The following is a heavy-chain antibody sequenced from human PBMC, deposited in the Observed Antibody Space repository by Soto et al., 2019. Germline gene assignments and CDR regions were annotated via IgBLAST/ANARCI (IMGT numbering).Heavy chain of an antibody. Sequence: SDTLSLTCTVSGGSVTNSSYYWGWIRQSPGKGLEWIGSVYYRGRSYSKSSVKSRVTISVDTSKNRFSLKLSSVTAADTAVYYCARGYYESSDYFVGSPIFDYWGQGSLVTVSS. CDR3: ARGYYESSDYFVGSPIFDY. J-gene: IGHJ4*02. V-gene: IGHV4-39*07. CDR1: GGSVTNSSYY. CDR2: VYYRGRS. D-gene: IGHD3-22*01.